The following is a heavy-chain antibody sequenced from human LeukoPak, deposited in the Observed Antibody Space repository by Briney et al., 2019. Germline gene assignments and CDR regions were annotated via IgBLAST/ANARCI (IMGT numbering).Heavy chain of an antibody. CDR1: GGSISSGGYY. CDR3: ARGLTIFGVVKKLQAFDY. D-gene: IGHD3-3*01. V-gene: IGHV4-31*11. CDR2: IYYSGST. J-gene: IGHJ4*02. Sequence: KSSETLSFTCAVSGGSISSGGYYWSWIRQHPGKGLEWIGYIYYSGSTYYNPSLKSRVTISVDTSKNQFSLKLSSVTAADTAVYYCARGLTIFGVVKKLQAFDYWGQGTLVTVSS.